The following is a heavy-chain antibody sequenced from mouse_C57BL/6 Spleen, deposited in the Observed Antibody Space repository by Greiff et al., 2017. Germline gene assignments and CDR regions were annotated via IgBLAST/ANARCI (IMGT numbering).Heavy chain of an antibody. D-gene: IGHD1-1*02. J-gene: IGHJ4*01. CDR1: GYTFTDYE. CDR2: IDPETGGT. CDR3: TSWRTMMDY. Sequence: QVQLKESGAELVRPGASVTLSCKASGYTFTDYEMHWVKQTPVHGLEWIGAIDPETGGTAYNQKFKGKAILTADKSSSTAYMELRSLTSEDSAVYYCTSWRTMMDYWGQGTSVTVSS. V-gene: IGHV1-15*01.